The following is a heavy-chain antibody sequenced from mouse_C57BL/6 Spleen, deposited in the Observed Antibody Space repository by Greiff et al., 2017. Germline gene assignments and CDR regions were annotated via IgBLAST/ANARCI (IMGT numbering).Heavy chain of an antibody. D-gene: IGHD1-2*01. CDR3: ARAPHYSVFAY. V-gene: IGHV5-4*01. J-gene: IGHJ3*01. CDR1: GFTFSSYA. Sequence: EVQRVESGGGLVKPGGSLKLSCAASGFTFSSYAMSWVRQTPEKRLEWVATISDGGSYTYYPDNVKGRFTISRDNAKNNLYLQMSHLKSEDTAMYYCARAPHYSVFAYWGQGTLVTVSA. CDR2: ISDGGSYT.